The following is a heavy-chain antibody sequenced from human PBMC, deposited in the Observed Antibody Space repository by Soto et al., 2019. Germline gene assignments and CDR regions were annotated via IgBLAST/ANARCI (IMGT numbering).Heavy chain of an antibody. CDR3: ARDPMRYPTYFDY. CDR2: IYHSGTT. D-gene: IGHD1-1*01. V-gene: IGHV4-31*03. J-gene: IGHJ4*02. CDR1: GGSISSGGYY. Sequence: QVQLQESGPGLVRPSQTLSLTCTVSGGSISSGGYYWSWVRQHPGKGLEWIGYIYHSGTTYYNPSLKSRVIISVATSKNHFSLKLSSVTAAATAVYYCARDPMRYPTYFDYWGRGTLVTVSS.